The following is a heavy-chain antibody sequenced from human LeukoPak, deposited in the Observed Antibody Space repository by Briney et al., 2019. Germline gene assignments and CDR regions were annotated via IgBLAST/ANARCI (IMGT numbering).Heavy chain of an antibody. CDR2: ISWNSGSI. J-gene: IGHJ3*02. V-gene: IGHV3-9*01. CDR3: AKSTSSGKALHAFDI. D-gene: IGHD3-22*01. Sequence: GGSLRLSCAASGFTFDDYAMHWVRQAPGKGLEWVSGISWNSGSIGYADSVKGRFTIFRDNAKNSLYLQMNSLRAEDTALYYCAKSTSSGKALHAFDIWGQGTMVTVSS. CDR1: GFTFDDYA.